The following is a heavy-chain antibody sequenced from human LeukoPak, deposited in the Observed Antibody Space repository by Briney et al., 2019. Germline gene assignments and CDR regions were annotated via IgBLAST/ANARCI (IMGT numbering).Heavy chain of an antibody. D-gene: IGHD2-8*01. CDR3: ARVNGDYYGMDV. CDR2: INPNSGGT. Sequence: ASVKVSCKASGYTFTGYYMHWVRQAPGQGLEWMGWINPNSGGTNYAQKFQGRVTMTRDTSISTAYMELSRLRSDDTAVYYCARVNGDYYGMDVWGQGTTVTVSS. J-gene: IGHJ6*02. CDR1: GYTFTGYY. V-gene: IGHV1-2*02.